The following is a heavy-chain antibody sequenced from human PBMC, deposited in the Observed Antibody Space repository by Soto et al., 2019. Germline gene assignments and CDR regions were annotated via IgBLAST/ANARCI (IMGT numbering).Heavy chain of an antibody. V-gene: IGHV4-4*02. CDR2: IYHSGST. CDR1: GGSISSNMG. Sequence: SETLSLTCAVYGGSISSNMGGVWFHKPPGKGLEWIGEIYHSGSTNYNPSLKSRVTISLDKSKNQFSLKLTSVTAADSAVYYCARDDHIVVVPTSLGAMDVWGQGTTVTVSS. CDR3: ARDDHIVVVPTSLGAMDV. J-gene: IGHJ6*02. D-gene: IGHD2-2*01.